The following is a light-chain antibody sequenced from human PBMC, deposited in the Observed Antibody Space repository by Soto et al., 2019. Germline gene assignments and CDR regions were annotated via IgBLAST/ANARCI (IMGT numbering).Light chain of an antibody. CDR1: SSNIGNNY. V-gene: IGLV1-51*01. Sequence: QSVLTQPPSVSAAPGQKVTISCSGSSSNIGNNYVSWYQQLPGTAPKLLIYDNNKRPSGIPDRFSGSKSGTSATLGISGLRTGDEADYYCGSWDTSLSAMVFGGGTKPPS. J-gene: IGLJ2*01. CDR3: GSWDTSLSAMV. CDR2: DNN.